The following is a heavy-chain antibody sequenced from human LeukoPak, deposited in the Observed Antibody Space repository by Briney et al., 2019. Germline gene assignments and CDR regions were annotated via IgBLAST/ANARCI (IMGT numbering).Heavy chain of an antibody. CDR3: AKEKENYYGSSGDY. Sequence: PGGSLRLSCAASGFTFSSYAMSWVRQAPGKGLEWVSAISGSGGSTYYADSVKGRFTISRDNSKNTLFLQMNSLRAEDTAVYYCAKEKENYYGSSGDYWGQGTLVTVSS. J-gene: IGHJ4*02. D-gene: IGHD3-22*01. V-gene: IGHV3-23*01. CDR1: GFTFSSYA. CDR2: ISGSGGST.